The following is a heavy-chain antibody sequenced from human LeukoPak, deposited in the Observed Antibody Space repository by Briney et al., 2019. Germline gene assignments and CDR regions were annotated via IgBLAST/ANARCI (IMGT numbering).Heavy chain of an antibody. CDR2: ISGSGGST. V-gene: IGHV3-23*01. D-gene: IGHD5-18*01. CDR3: AKLSGYSYGYVSDY. CDR1: GFSFSSYA. J-gene: IGHJ4*02. Sequence: GGSLRLSCAASGFSFSSYAMIWVRQAPGKGLEWVSAISGSGGSTYYADSVKGRFTISRDNSKDTLYLQMNTLRAEDTAVYYCAKLSGYSYGYVSDYWGQGTLVTVSS.